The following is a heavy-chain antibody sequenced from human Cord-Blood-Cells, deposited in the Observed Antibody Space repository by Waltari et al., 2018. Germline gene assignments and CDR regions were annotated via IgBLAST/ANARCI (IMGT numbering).Heavy chain of an antibody. CDR1: GGSFISDY. CDR3: ARASGDYYYYGMDV. J-gene: IGHJ6*02. D-gene: IGHD4-17*01. V-gene: IGHV4-59*01. Sequence: QVQLQESGPGLVKPSVTLSLTCTASGGSFISDYWSWIRQPPGKGLEWIGYTYYSGSNNYHPYLKSRVTISGDTTKNQFALKLSSVAAADTDVYYCARASGDYYYYGMDVWGQGTTVTVSS. CDR2: TYYSGSN.